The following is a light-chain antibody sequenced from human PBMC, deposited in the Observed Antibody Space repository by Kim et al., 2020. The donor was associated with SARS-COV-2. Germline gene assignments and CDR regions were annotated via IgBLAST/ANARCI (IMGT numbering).Light chain of an antibody. CDR1: QSVSSD. J-gene: IGKJ1*01. Sequence: EIEMTQSPATLSVSPGERATLSCRASQSVSSDLAWYQQKPGQAPRLLIYGASTRATGIPARFSGSGSGTEFTLTISSLQSEDFAVYYCQQDNNWPPWTFGQGTKVDIK. V-gene: IGKV3-15*01. CDR3: QQDNNWPPWT. CDR2: GAS.